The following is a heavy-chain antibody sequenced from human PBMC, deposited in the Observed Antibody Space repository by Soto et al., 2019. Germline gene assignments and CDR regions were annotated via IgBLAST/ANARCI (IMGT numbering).Heavy chain of an antibody. CDR1: GGTFSSYA. CDR3: ARHVPAAGYYDGMDV. Sequence: QVQLVQSWAEVKKPGSSVKVSCKASGGTFSSYALSWVRQAPGQGLEWMGGIIPIFGTANYAQKFQGRVTITSDESTSTAYMELSSLRSEDTSVYYCARHVPAAGYYDGMDVWGQGTTVTVSS. D-gene: IGHD2-2*01. J-gene: IGHJ6*02. CDR2: IIPIFGTA. V-gene: IGHV1-69*05.